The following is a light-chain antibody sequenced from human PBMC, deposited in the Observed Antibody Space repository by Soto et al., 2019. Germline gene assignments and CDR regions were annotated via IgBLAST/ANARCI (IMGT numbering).Light chain of an antibody. V-gene: IGKV1-39*01. CDR3: QQSYIIPRA. CDR1: QSIGSY. J-gene: IGKJ1*01. CDR2: AAS. Sequence: DIQMTQSPSSLSASVGDRVTITCRASQSIGSYVNWYQQKPGKAPQLLIFAASSLQSGVPSRFTGSGYGTDFTLTINSLQPEDFATYYCQQSYIIPRAFGQGTTVEIK.